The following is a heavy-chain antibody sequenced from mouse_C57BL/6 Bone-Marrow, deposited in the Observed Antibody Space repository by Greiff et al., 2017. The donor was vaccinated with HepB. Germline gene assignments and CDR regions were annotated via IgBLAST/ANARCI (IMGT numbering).Heavy chain of an antibody. V-gene: IGHV7-1*01. Sequence: EVKVVESGGGLVQSGRSLRLSCATSGFTFSDFYMEWVRQAPGKGLEWIAASRNKANDYTTEYSASVKGRFIVSRDTSQSILYLQMNALRAEDTAIYYCARDSYYYWYFDVWGTGTTVTVSS. D-gene: IGHD1-1*01. J-gene: IGHJ1*03. CDR1: GFTFSDFY. CDR3: ARDSYYYWYFDV. CDR2: SRNKANDYTT.